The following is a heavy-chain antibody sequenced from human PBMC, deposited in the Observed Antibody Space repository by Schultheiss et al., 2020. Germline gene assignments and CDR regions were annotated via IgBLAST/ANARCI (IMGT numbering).Heavy chain of an antibody. V-gene: IGHV4-61*02. Sequence: LRLSCSVSGDSTSSATYYWNWIRQPAGKGLEWIGRVFTSGSTNYNPSLKSRVTMSVDTSKNQFSLRLTSVTAADTAVYYCANVLLWFGESRGYFQHWGQGTLVTVSS. J-gene: IGHJ1*01. D-gene: IGHD3-10*01. CDR2: VFTSGST. CDR3: ANVLLWFGESRGYFQH. CDR1: GDSTSSATYY.